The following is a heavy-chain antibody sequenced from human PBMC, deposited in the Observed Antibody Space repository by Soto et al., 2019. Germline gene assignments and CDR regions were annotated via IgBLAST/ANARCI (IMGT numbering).Heavy chain of an antibody. J-gene: IGHJ5*02. V-gene: IGHV3-13*01. CDR1: GFTFSGYD. CDR2: IGTGGDT. Sequence: GGSLRLSCAASGFTFSGYDMHWVRQATGKGLEWVAGIGTGGDTYYVGSVKSRFTISRENAKNSFFLQMNGLRVEDTDMYFCARGGGLPLLTRFDPWGQGTLVTVSS. CDR3: ARGGGLPLLTRFDP. D-gene: IGHD3-9*01.